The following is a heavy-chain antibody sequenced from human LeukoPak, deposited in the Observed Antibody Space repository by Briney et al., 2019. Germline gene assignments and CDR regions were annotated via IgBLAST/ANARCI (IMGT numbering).Heavy chain of an antibody. V-gene: IGHV1-18*04. J-gene: IGHJ6*03. CDR1: GYTFTGYY. Sequence: GASVKVSCKASGYTFTGYYMHWVRQAPGQGLEWMGWISAYNGNTNYAQKLQGRVTMTTDTSTSTAYMELRSLRSDDTAVYYCARNRPSTTYMDVWGKGTTVTISS. CDR2: ISAYNGNT. D-gene: IGHD2-2*01. CDR3: ARNRPSTTYMDV.